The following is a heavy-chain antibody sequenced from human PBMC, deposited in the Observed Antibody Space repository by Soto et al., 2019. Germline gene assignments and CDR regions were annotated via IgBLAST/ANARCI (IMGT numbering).Heavy chain of an antibody. J-gene: IGHJ4*02. D-gene: IGHD6-13*01. CDR2: IYYSGST. CDR3: ARYSSSWYFDY. Sequence: SETLSLTCTVSGGSISSGGYYWSWIRQHPGKGLEWIGYIYYSGSTYYNLSLKSRVTISVDTSKNQFSLKLSSVTAADTAVYYCARYSSSWYFDYWGQGTLVTVSS. V-gene: IGHV4-31*03. CDR1: GGSISSGGYY.